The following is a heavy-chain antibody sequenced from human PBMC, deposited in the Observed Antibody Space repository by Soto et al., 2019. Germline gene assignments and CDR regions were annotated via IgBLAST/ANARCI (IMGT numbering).Heavy chain of an antibody. Sequence: SGPTLVNPTQTLTLTCTFSGFSLSTSGVGAGWIRQPPGKALERLALIYWDDDKRYSPSLKSRLTITKDTSKNQVALTMTNMDPVDTATYYCAHSLIGYYYDSSGSNWFDPWGQGTLGTVSS. CDR1: GFSLSTSGVG. D-gene: IGHD3-22*01. V-gene: IGHV2-5*02. CDR2: IYWDDDK. CDR3: AHSLIGYYYDSSGSNWFDP. J-gene: IGHJ5*02.